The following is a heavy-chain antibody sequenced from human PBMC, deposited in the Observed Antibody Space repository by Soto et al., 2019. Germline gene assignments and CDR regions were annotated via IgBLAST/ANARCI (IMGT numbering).Heavy chain of an antibody. CDR2: IIPILGIA. D-gene: IGHD3-22*01. V-gene: IGHV1-69*08. CDR3: ARDGGLGNYYDSSGYFH. CDR1: GGTFSSYT. J-gene: IGHJ1*01. Sequence: QVQLVQSGAEVTKPGSSVKVSCKASGGTFSSYTISWVRQAPGQGLEWMGRIIPILGIANYAQKFQGRVTITADKSTSTAYMELSSLRSEDTAVYYCARDGGLGNYYDSSGYFHWGQGTLVTVSS.